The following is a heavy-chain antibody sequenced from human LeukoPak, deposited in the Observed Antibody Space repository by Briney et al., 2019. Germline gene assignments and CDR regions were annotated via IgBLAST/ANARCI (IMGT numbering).Heavy chain of an antibody. CDR1: GFTFSTYT. CDR2: IGWSDSAI. J-gene: IGHJ4*02. V-gene: IGHV3-48*02. Sequence: PGGSLRLSCAASGFTFSTYTMNWVRQAPGKGLEWISYIGWSDSAIFYADSVKGRFTISRDSVKNSLFLQMNSLSDEDTAVYYCARDHQWSFDSWGQGTLVTVSS. CDR3: ARDHQWSFDS. D-gene: IGHD2-15*01.